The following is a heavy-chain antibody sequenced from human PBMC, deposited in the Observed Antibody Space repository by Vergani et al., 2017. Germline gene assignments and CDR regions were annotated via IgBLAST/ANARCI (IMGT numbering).Heavy chain of an antibody. Sequence: QVQLVQSGAEVKKPGASVKVSCKASGYTFTGYYMHWVRQAPGQGLEWMGWINPNSGGTNYAQKFQGRVTMTRDTSISTAYMELSRLRSDDTAVYYCARYYDYVWGSYPWPVWGQGTLVTVSS. CDR2: INPNSGGT. J-gene: IGHJ4*02. CDR3: ARYYDYVWGSYPWPV. V-gene: IGHV1-2*02. D-gene: IGHD3-16*02. CDR1: GYTFTGYY.